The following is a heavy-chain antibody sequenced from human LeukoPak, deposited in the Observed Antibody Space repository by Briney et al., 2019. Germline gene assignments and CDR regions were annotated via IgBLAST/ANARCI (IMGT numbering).Heavy chain of an antibody. Sequence: PGGSLRLSCAASGFTFDDYAMSWVRQTPGKGLEWVSGTNWDGGRTGYADSVKGRFTISRDNAKNSLYLQMNSLRAEDTAVYYCARVIAAAGTIDYWGQGTLVTVSS. CDR2: TNWDGGRT. D-gene: IGHD6-13*01. V-gene: IGHV3-20*04. CDR3: ARVIAAAGTIDY. J-gene: IGHJ4*02. CDR1: GFTFDDYA.